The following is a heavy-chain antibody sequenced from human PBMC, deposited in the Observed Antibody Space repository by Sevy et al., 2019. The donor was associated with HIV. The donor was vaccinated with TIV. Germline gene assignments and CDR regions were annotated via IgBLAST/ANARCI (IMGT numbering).Heavy chain of an antibody. V-gene: IGHV3-9*01. CDR3: AKDRGGVLQSNFDY. CDR2: ISWNRGNI. J-gene: IGHJ4*02. D-gene: IGHD2-8*02. CDR1: GFTFDDNA. Sequence: GGSLRLSCAASGFTFDDNAMRWVRQAPGKGLEWVSGISWNRGNIGYADSVKGRFIISRDNAKNSLYLQMNSLRAEDTALYYCAKDRGGVLQSNFDYWGQGTLVTVSS.